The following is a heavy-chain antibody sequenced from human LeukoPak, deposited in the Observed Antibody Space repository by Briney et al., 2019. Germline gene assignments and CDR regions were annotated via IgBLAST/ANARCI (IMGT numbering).Heavy chain of an antibody. CDR2: IYSNEHT. J-gene: IGHJ3*01. Sequence: SETLSLTCSVSGDSITSFDWSWVRQPAGKGLEWIGRIYSNEHTYSNPSLRGRVTISVDKSRNLVSLRLSSVAAADTGVYYCARDRGIGMVESRVAFDLWGQGTMVPVSS. V-gene: IGHV4-4*07. D-gene: IGHD5/OR15-5a*01. CDR1: GDSITSFD. CDR3: ARDRGIGMVESRVAFDL.